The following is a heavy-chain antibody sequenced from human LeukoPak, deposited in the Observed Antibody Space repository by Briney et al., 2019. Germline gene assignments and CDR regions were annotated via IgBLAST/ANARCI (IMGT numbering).Heavy chain of an antibody. CDR3: ARLVRAWNDHFDY. J-gene: IGHJ4*02. CDR2: IQASGDT. Sequence: PSESLSLSCTLSGDSFGPFSWSWLRQPPGKGLEWNGYIQASGDTSFNGALKSRVTFSLDTSKSEFSLTLRSVTAADTAVYYCARLVRAWNDHFDYWGQGILVTVSS. D-gene: IGHD1-1*01. V-gene: IGHV4-4*09. CDR1: GDSFGPFS.